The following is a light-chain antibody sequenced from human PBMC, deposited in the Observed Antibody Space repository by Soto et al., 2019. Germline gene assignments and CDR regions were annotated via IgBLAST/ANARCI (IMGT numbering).Light chain of an antibody. J-gene: IGKJ1*01. CDR1: QSVSSSY. CDR3: QQFGSSSWI. V-gene: IGKV3-20*01. CDR2: GAS. Sequence: ESVLTQSPGTLSLSPGEKATLSCRASQSVSSSYLAWYQQKPGQAPRLLIYGASSRATGIPDRFSGSGSGTDFTLTVSRLEPEDFAVYYCQQFGSSSWIFGQGTKVDIK.